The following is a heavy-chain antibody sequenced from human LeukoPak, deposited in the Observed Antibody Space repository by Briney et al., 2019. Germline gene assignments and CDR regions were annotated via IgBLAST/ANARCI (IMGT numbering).Heavy chain of an antibody. J-gene: IGHJ4*02. Sequence: ASVKVSCKASGYTFTNYALHWVRQAPGQRLEWMGWTNGATGNTRFSQDFQGRLTVTIDTSASTAYMELSSLRSEDTAVYYCARSPGGNARTWLDYWGQGTLVTVSS. CDR1: GYTFTNYA. V-gene: IGHV1-3*02. D-gene: IGHD4-23*01. CDR2: TNGATGNT. CDR3: ARSPGGNARTWLDY.